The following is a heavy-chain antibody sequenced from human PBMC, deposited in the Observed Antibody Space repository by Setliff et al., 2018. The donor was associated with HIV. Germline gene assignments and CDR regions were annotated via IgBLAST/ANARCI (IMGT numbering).Heavy chain of an antibody. CDR1: GGSLSGYY. J-gene: IGHJ5*02. V-gene: IGHV4-34*01. Sequence: PSETLSLTCAVYGGSLSGYYWRWIRQPPVKGLEWIGEINHSGSPTYNPSLESRVTISVDTSKNQCSLKLRSLTAADTAIYYCARGAPRGRLRFPNWFDPWGQGTLVTVSS. CDR2: INHSGSP. D-gene: IGHD5-12*01. CDR3: ARGAPRGRLRFPNWFDP.